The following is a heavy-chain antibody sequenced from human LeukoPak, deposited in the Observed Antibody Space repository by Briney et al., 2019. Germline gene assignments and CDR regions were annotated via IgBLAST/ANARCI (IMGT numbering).Heavy chain of an antibody. V-gene: IGHV1-2*02. Sequence: ASVKVSCKASGYTFIDSFMHWVRQAPGQGLEWMGWINLKSGGTNHAQKFQGRVTMTRGTSISTAYMELNSLTSDDTAVYFCARAAVYSSTSYSLRDDAFDFWGQGTMVAVSS. D-gene: IGHD6-13*01. CDR3: ARAAVYSSTSYSLRDDAFDF. CDR1: GYTFIDSF. J-gene: IGHJ3*01. CDR2: INLKSGGT.